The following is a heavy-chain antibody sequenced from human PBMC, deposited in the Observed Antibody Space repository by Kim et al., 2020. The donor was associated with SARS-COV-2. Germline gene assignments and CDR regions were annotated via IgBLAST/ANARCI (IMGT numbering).Heavy chain of an antibody. V-gene: IGHV3-30*18. CDR3: AKGSRIQLWLLHYYYGMDV. J-gene: IGHJ6*02. CDR1: GFTFSSYG. Sequence: GGSLRLSCAASGFTFSSYGMHWVRQAPGKGLEWVAVISYDGSNKYYADSVKGRFTISRDNSKNTLYLQMNSLRAEDTAVYYCAKGSRIQLWLLHYYYGMDVWGRRTTVTVSS. D-gene: IGHD5-18*01. CDR2: ISYDGSNK.